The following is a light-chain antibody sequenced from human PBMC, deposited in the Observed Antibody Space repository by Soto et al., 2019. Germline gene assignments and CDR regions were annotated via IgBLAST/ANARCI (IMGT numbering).Light chain of an antibody. V-gene: IGKV3-20*01. CDR1: QSVSSSY. CDR2: GAS. CDR3: HQYGRSPIFT. J-gene: IGKJ3*01. Sequence: EIVLTQSPGTLSLSPGERATLSCRASQSVSSSYLAWYQQKPGQAPRLLIYGASSRATGIPDRFSGSGSGTDFPLTISRLEPEDFAVYYCHQYGRSPIFTFGPGTKVDIK.